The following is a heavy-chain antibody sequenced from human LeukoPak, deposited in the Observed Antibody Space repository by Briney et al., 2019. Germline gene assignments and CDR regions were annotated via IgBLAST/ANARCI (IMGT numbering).Heavy chain of an antibody. D-gene: IGHD3-22*01. J-gene: IGHJ1*01. CDR1: GFTFSNYW. V-gene: IGHV3-74*01. CDR2: IKSDGRT. Sequence: GGSLRLSCAAAGFTFSNYWMYWVRQAPGKGLAWVSRIKSDGRTNYADSVKGRFTISRDNAKNTVSLQMNSLRAEDTGVYYCARAPSEIGGYYPEYFRHWGQGALVTVSS. CDR3: ARAPSEIGGYYPEYFRH.